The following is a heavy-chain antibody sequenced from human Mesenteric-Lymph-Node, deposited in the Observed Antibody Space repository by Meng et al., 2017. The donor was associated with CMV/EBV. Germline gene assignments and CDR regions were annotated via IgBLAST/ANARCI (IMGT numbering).Heavy chain of an antibody. D-gene: IGHD3-3*01. CDR2: IKQDGSEK. V-gene: IGHV3-7*01. J-gene: IGHJ6*02. Sequence: GESLKISCAASGFPFKNYGLLWVRQAPGKGLEWVANIKQDGSEKYYVDSVKGRFTISRDNAKNSLYLQMNSLRAEDTAVYYCARAEKDYDFWSGYYGDYYYGMDVWGQGTTVTVSS. CDR1: GFPFKNYG. CDR3: ARAEKDYDFWSGYYGDYYYGMDV.